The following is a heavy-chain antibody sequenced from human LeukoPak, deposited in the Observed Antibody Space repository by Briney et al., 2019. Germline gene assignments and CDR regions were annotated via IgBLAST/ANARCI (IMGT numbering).Heavy chain of an antibody. CDR1: GFTFSDNY. V-gene: IGHV3-11*01. D-gene: IGHD3-22*01. CDR3: ASATYYYDSSGFGFDY. J-gene: IGHJ4*02. Sequence: PGGSLRLSCVASGFTFSDNYMSWIRQAPGKGLEWISYISSSGSTIYYADSVKGRFTLSRDNAKNSLYLQMNSLRAEDTAVYYCASATYYYDSSGFGFDYWGQGTLVTVSS. CDR2: ISSSGSTI.